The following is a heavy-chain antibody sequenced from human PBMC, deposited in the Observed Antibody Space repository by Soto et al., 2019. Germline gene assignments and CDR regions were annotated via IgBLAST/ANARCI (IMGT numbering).Heavy chain of an antibody. J-gene: IGHJ6*02. CDR1: GFTFSSYA. CDR3: AKSWSVRYDDFWSASMDV. Sequence: EVQLLESGGGLVQPGGSLRLSCAASGFTFSSYAMSWVRQAPGKGLEWVSAISGSGGSTYYADSVKGRFTISRDNSKNTLYLQMNSLRAEDTAVYYCAKSWSVRYDDFWSASMDVWGQGTTVTVSS. V-gene: IGHV3-23*01. D-gene: IGHD3-3*01. CDR2: ISGSGGST.